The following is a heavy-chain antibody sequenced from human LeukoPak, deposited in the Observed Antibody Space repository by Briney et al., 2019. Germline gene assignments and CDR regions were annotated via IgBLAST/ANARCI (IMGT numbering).Heavy chain of an antibody. Sequence: GGSLRLSCAASGFTVSSNYMSWVRQAPGKGLEWVSVIYSGGSTYYADSAKGRFTISRDDSKNTLYLQMNSLRAEDTAVYYCARDERGYSYGYSDYWGQGTLVTVSS. V-gene: IGHV3-66*02. D-gene: IGHD5-18*01. CDR1: GFTVSSNY. J-gene: IGHJ4*02. CDR2: IYSGGST. CDR3: ARDERGYSYGYSDY.